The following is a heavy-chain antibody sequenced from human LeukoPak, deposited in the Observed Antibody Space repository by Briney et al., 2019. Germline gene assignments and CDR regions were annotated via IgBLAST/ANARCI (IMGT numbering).Heavy chain of an antibody. J-gene: IGHJ4*02. D-gene: IGHD1-1*01. CDR3: TRDLLRTTGYALGY. CDR1: GDSVPSNSAS. CDR2: TYYRSKFYY. Sequence: SQTLSLTCAISGDSVPSNSASWSWTRQSPSRGLEWLGRTYYRSKFYYEYGVSVGSRMTIDVDTSKNQFSLQLNSVTPEDTAVYYCTRDLLRTTGYALGYWGQGTLVTVSS. V-gene: IGHV6-1*01.